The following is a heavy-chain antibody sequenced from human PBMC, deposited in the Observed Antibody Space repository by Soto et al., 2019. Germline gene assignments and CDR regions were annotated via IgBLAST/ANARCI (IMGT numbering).Heavy chain of an antibody. Sequence: ASVKVSCKVSGYTLTELSMHWVRQAPGKGLEWMGGFDPEDGETIYAQKFQGRVTMTEDTSTDTAYMELSSLRSEDTAVYYCARSLDIVATIMPYYFDYWGQGTLVTVSS. J-gene: IGHJ4*02. V-gene: IGHV1-24*01. CDR3: ARSLDIVATIMPYYFDY. CDR1: GYTLTELS. CDR2: FDPEDGET. D-gene: IGHD5-12*01.